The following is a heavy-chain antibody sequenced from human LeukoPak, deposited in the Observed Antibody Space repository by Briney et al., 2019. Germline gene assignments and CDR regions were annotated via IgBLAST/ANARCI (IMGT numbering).Heavy chain of an antibody. CDR2: IDYAVFT. CDR3: ATLVTGTMWADF. V-gene: IGHV4-39*01. J-gene: IGHJ4*02. D-gene: IGHD1-1*01. Sequence: PSQTLSPTCTVSGGSVNSDNYYWGWIRQPPVKGLEWIGTIDYAVFTYYTPSLNTRVKISVATSRPQFSLKLSSVTGPDAAIYYCATLVTGTMWADFWGEGTLVSASS. CDR1: GGSVNSDNYY.